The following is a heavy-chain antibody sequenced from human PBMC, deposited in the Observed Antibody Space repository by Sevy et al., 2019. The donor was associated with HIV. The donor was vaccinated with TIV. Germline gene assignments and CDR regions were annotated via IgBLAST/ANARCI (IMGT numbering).Heavy chain of an antibody. Sequence: GGSLRLSCAVSGFTFSSYTMNWVRQAPGKGLEWVSSISSSSSYIYYADSVKGRFTISRDNAKNSLYLKMNSLRAEDTAGYYCAREEEDYVWGTSRDLTFFDYWGQGTLVTVSS. CDR3: AREEEDYVWGTSRDLTFFDY. V-gene: IGHV3-21*01. D-gene: IGHD3-16*02. CDR1: GFTFSSYT. CDR2: ISSSSSYI. J-gene: IGHJ4*02.